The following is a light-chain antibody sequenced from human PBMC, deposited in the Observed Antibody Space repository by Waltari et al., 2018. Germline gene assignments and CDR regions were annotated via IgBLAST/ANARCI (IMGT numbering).Light chain of an antibody. CDR2: GAS. CDR1: RSVRSNY. V-gene: IGKV3-20*01. CDR3: QQYGST. J-gene: IGKJ3*01. Sequence: EIVLTQSPGTLSLSPGERATLPCRASRSVRSNYLAWYQQKPGQAPRLLIYGASSRATGIPDRFSGSGSGTDFTLTISRLEPEDFAVYYCQQYGSTFGPGTTVDIK.